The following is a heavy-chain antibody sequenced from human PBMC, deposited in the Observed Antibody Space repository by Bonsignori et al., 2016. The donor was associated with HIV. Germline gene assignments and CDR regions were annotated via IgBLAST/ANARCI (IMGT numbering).Heavy chain of an antibody. J-gene: IGHJ4*02. D-gene: IGHD6-13*01. V-gene: IGHV4-34*01. Sequence: SETLSLTCAVYGGSFSGYYWSWIRQPPGKGLEWIGEINHSGSTNYNPSLKSRVTISVDTSKNQFSLKLSSVTAADTAVYYCARISSPRWYSSSRGYDYWGQGTLVTVSS. CDR3: ARISSPRWYSSSRGYDY. CDR2: INHSGST. CDR1: GGSFSGYY.